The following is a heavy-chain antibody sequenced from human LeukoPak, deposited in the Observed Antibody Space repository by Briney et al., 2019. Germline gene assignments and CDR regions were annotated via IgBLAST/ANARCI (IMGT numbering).Heavy chain of an antibody. D-gene: IGHD2-15*01. Sequence: LETLSLTCTVSGGSISSYYWSWIRQPPGKGLEWIGYIYYSGSTNYNPSLKSRVTISVDASKNQFSLKLSSVTAADTAVYYCARVPVAALYYFDYWGQGTLVTVSS. CDR2: IYYSGST. V-gene: IGHV4-59*01. CDR1: GGSISSYY. J-gene: IGHJ4*02. CDR3: ARVPVAALYYFDY.